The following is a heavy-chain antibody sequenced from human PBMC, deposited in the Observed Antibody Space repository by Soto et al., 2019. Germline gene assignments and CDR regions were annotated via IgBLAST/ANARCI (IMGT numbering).Heavy chain of an antibody. D-gene: IGHD2-15*01. CDR3: ARVVVVAATRRFDP. CDR1: GGSISSGGYY. J-gene: IGHJ5*02. V-gene: IGHV4-31*03. Sequence: PSETLSLTCTVSGGSISSGGYYWSWIRQHPGKGLEWIGYIYYSGSTYYNPSLKSRVTISVDTSKNQFSLKLSSVTAADTAVYYCARVVVVAATRRFDPWGQGTLVTVSS. CDR2: IYYSGST.